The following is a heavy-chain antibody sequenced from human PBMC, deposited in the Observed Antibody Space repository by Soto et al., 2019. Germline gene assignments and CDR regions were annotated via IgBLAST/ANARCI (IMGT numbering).Heavy chain of an antibody. CDR2: INHSGST. CDR1: CVSFIGYY. J-gene: IGHJ6*03. CDR3: ARSIVVVPAAIHYYYYMDV. V-gene: IGHV4-34*01. Sequence: SETLSLTCAFNCVSFIGYYWSWIRKPPGRGLEWIGEINHSGSTNYNPSLKSRVTISVDTSKNQFSLKLSSVTAADTAVYYCARSIVVVPAAIHYYYYMDVWGKGTTVT. D-gene: IGHD2-2*01.